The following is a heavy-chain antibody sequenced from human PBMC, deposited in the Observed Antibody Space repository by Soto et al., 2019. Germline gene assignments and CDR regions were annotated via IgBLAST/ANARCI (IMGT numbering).Heavy chain of an antibody. CDR2: INTDGSTT. CDR3: ARAGSYRFDY. Sequence: EVQLVESGGGLVQPGGSLGLSCAPSGFTFSSYWMHWVRQAPGEGLVWVSRINTDGSTTNYADSVKGRFTISRDNAKNTLYLQMNSLRAEDTAVYYCARAGSYRFDYWGQGTLVTVSS. CDR1: GFTFSSYW. D-gene: IGHD3-16*02. J-gene: IGHJ4*02. V-gene: IGHV3-74*01.